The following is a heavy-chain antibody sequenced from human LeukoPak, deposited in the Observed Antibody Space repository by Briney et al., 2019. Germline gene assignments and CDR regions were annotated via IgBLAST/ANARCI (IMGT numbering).Heavy chain of an antibody. CDR2: INHSGST. CDR3: ARKISGLFDY. CDR1: GGSFSGYY. V-gene: IGHV4-34*01. J-gene: IGHJ4*02. Sequence: SETLSLTCAVYGGSFSGYYWSWIRQLPGKGLEWIGEINHSGSTNYNPSLKSRVTISVDTSKNQFSLKLSSVTAADTAVYYCARKISGLFDYWGQGTLVTVSS. D-gene: IGHD3-3*02.